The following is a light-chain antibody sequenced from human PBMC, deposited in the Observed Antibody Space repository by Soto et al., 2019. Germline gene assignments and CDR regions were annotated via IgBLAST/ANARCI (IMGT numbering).Light chain of an antibody. J-gene: IGLJ2*01. CDR3: TSYAGSNIPVV. CDR2: EVS. Sequence: ALTQPPSASGSPGQSVTISCTGTSSDVGGYNFVSWYQQHPGKAPKLMIYEVSERPSGVPDRFSGSKSGNTASLTVSGLQADDEADYYCTSYAGSNIPVVFGGGTKLTVL. V-gene: IGLV2-8*01. CDR1: SSDVGGYNF.